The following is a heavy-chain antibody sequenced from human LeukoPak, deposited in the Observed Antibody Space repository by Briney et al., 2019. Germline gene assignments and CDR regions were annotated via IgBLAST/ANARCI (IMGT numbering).Heavy chain of an antibody. D-gene: IGHD2-2*01. J-gene: IGHJ5*02. CDR1: EYSFTSYW. CDR2: IYPGDSDT. V-gene: IGHV5-51*01. CDR3: ARVLGYCSSTSCLNWFAP. Sequence: GESLKISCKGSEYSFTSYWIGWVRQMPGKGLEWMGIIYPGDSDTRYSPSFQGQVTISADKSISTAYLQWSSLKASDTAMYYCARVLGYCSSTSCLNWFAPWGQGTLVTVSS.